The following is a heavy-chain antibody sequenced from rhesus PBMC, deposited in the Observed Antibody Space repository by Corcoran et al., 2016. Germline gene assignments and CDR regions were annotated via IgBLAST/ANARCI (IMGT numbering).Heavy chain of an antibody. D-gene: IGHD2-21*01. V-gene: IGHV1-111*02. Sequence: EVQLVQSGAEVKKPGASVKISCKASGYTFTDYYLHWVRQAPGKGFEWMERVDPKDGEAINAQKFQDRVTLAADTYTDTAYMELSSLRSEDTAVYYCATDGESYWYGYFDYWGQGVLVTVSS. CDR1: GYTFTDYY. J-gene: IGHJ4*01. CDR3: ATDGESYWYGYFDY. CDR2: VDPKDGEA.